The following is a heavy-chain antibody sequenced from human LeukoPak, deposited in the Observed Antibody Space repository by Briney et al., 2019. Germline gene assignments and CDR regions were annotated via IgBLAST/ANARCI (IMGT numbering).Heavy chain of an antibody. D-gene: IGHD6-13*01. CDR2: IKQDGSEK. Sequence: GGSLRLSCAASGFTFSSYWMSWVRQAPGKGLEWVANIKQDGSEKYYVDSVKGRFTIARDNSKNTLFLQMSSLKAEDTAVYYCARALVGSWYFGFDYWGQGTLVTVSS. CDR3: ARALVGSWYFGFDY. J-gene: IGHJ4*02. CDR1: GFTFSSYW. V-gene: IGHV3-7*01.